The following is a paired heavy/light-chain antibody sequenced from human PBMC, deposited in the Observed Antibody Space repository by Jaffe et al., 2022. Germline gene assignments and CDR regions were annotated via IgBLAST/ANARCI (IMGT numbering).Light chain of an antibody. J-gene: IGLJ3*02. CDR2: STN. CDR3: LLFYSGIWV. Sequence: QPVVTQEPSLTVSPGGTVTLTCASSTGAVTSGSYPTWFQQKPGQAPNTLIFSTNRKHSWTPARFSGSILGDKAALTLSSVQPEDEAEYYCLLFYSGIWVFGGGTKVTVL. CDR1: TGAVTSGSY. V-gene: IGLV7-43*01.
Heavy chain of an antibody. V-gene: IGHV1-46*01. Sequence: QVQLVQSGAEVKTPGASVKISCRASGYPFFNYYIHWVRQAPGQGLEWVGTINPANGHTAYAQNFRGRVSMTRDTSTSTVYMEWITLSSPRSEDTAIYYCATEVSIGDFDYWGLGTLVTVSS. CDR1: GYPFFNYY. J-gene: IGHJ4*02. CDR2: INPANGHT. D-gene: IGHD3-3*01. CDR3: ATEVSIGDFDY.